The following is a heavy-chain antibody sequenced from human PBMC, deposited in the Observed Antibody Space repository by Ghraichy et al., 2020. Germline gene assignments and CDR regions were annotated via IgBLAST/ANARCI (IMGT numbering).Heavy chain of an antibody. CDR3: ARHRYNWNGVQREFDY. V-gene: IGHV4-39*01. CDR2: IYYSGST. D-gene: IGHD1-1*01. CDR1: GGSISSSSYY. Sequence: SETLSLTCTVSGGSISSSSYYWGWIRQPPGKGLEWIGSIYYSGSTYYNPSLKSRVTISVDTSKNQFSLKLSSVTAADTAVYYCARHRYNWNGVQREFDYWGQGTLVTVSS. J-gene: IGHJ4*02.